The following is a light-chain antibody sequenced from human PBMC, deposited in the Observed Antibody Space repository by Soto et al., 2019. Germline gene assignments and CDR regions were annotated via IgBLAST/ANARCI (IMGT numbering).Light chain of an antibody. Sequence: QSALTQPRSVSGSPGQSVTISCTGTSSDVGSSNYVSWYQHHPGKAPKLIIYDVSQRPSGVPDRFSGSKSGNTASLTIFGLQAEDEADYHCCSYAGSYFMIFGGGTKLTV. CDR3: CSYAGSYFMI. CDR1: SSDVGSSNY. V-gene: IGLV2-11*01. CDR2: DVS. J-gene: IGLJ2*01.